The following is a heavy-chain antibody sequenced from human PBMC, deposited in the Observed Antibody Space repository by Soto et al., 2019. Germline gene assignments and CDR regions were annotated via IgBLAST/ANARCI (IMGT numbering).Heavy chain of an antibody. D-gene: IGHD1-26*01. CDR1: GFSVRSNY. Sequence: GGSLRLSCAASGFSVRSNYMTWVRQAPGKGLEWVSLIYAIGVTYYSDSVKGRFTISRDLSKNMVLLQLNRLRVEDTAVYYCATRDAAYYYGMNVWGQGTTVTVSS. CDR2: IYAIGVT. V-gene: IGHV3-53*01. J-gene: IGHJ6*02. CDR3: ATRDAAYYYGMNV.